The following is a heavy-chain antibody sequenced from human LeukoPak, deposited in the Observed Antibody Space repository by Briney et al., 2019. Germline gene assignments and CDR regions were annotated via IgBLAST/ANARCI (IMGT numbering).Heavy chain of an antibody. CDR1: GYTFTSYD. D-gene: IGHD2-15*01. CDR3: ARDQGYCSGGSCYNWFDP. J-gene: IGHJ5*02. Sequence: GASVKVSCKASGYTFTSYDINWVRQATGQGLEWMGWMNPNSGNTGYAQKFQGRVTMTRNTSISTAYMELSSLRSEDTAVYYCARDQGYCSGGSCYNWFDPWGQGTLVTVSS. V-gene: IGHV1-8*01. CDR2: MNPNSGNT.